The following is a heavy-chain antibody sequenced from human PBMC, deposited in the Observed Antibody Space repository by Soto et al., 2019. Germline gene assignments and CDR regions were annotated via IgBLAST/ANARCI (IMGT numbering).Heavy chain of an antibody. CDR1: GFTFSSYA. V-gene: IGHV3-30-3*01. Sequence: QVQLVESGGGVVQPGRSLRLSCAASGFTFSSYAMHWVRQAPGKGLEWVAVISYDGSNKYYADSVKGRFTISRDNSKNTLYLQMNSLRAEDTAVYYCARYYYDSSAEDYWGQGTLVTVSS. CDR2: ISYDGSNK. CDR3: ARYYYDSSAEDY. J-gene: IGHJ4*02. D-gene: IGHD3-22*01.